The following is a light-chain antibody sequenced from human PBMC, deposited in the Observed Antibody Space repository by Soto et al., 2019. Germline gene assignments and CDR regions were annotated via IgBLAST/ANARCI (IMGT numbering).Light chain of an antibody. Sequence: DIVMTQSPDSLAVSLGERATINCKSSQNILYSPNNKNYLAWYQQKPGQAPKLLTYWASTRQSGVPDRFSGSGSETDFTLTISRVQSEDVAVYYCLQYYNSYTFGQGTKLEI. V-gene: IGKV4-1*01. CDR3: LQYYNSYT. CDR1: QNILYSPNNKNY. J-gene: IGKJ2*01. CDR2: WAS.